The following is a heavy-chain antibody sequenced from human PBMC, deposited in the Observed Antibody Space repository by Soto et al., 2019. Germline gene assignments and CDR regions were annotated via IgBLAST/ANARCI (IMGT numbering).Heavy chain of an antibody. CDR1: GGSISSGDYY. V-gene: IGHV4-30-4*01. D-gene: IGHD3-9*01. CDR3: ARDLYDIVTGYFYYGMDV. CDR2: IYYSGRT. Sequence: QVQLQESGPGLVKPSQTLSLTCTVSGGSISSGDYYWSWIRQPPGKGLEWIGYIYYSGRTYYNPSLKSRVTISVDTSKNQFALKLSSVTAADTAVYYCARDLYDIVTGYFYYGMDVWGQGTTVTVSS. J-gene: IGHJ6*02.